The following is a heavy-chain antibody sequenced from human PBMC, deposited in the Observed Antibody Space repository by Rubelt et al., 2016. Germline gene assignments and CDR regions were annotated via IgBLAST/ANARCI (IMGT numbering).Heavy chain of an antibody. CDR1: GGSFSGYY. CDR2: INHRGST. D-gene: IGHD6-13*01. J-gene: IGHJ5*02. CDR3: ARGYSSSWYWFDP. Sequence: QVQLQQWGAGLLKPSETLSLTCAVYGGSFSGYYWSWIRQPPGKGLEWIGEINHRGSTNYNPSLNGRVTISLDTSKNQFSLKLSSVTAADTAVYYCARGYSSSWYWFDPWGQGTLVTVSS. V-gene: IGHV4-34*01.